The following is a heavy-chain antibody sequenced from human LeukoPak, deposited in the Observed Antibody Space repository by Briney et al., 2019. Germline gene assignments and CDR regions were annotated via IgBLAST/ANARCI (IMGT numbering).Heavy chain of an antibody. D-gene: IGHD5-12*01. CDR1: GFTFSSYS. V-gene: IGHV3-21*01. CDR3: ARGGYSGYHFDY. J-gene: IGHJ4*02. CDR2: ISSSSSYI. Sequence: EGSLRLSCAASGFTFSSYSMNWVRQAPGKGLEWVSSISSSSSYIYYADSVKGRFTISRDNAKNSLYLQMNSLRAEDTAVYYCARGGYSGYHFDYWGQGTLVTVSS.